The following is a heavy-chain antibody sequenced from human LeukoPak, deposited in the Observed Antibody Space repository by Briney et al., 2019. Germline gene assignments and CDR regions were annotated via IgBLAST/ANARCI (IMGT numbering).Heavy chain of an antibody. V-gene: IGHV3-21*01. CDR2: ISSSSSYI. CDR1: GFTFSSYS. CDR3: ARVSRPPGIAARPGPHYYYYGMDV. Sequence: GGSLRLSCAASGFTFSSYSMNWVRQVPGKGLEWVSSISSSSSYIYYADSVKGRFTISRDNSKNTLYLQMNSLRAEDTAVYYCARVSRPPGIAARPGPHYYYYGMDVWGQGTTVTVSS. D-gene: IGHD6-6*01. J-gene: IGHJ6*02.